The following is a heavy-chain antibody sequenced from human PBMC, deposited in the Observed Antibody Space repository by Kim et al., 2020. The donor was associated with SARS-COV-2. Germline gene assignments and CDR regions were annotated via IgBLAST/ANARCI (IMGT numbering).Heavy chain of an antibody. V-gene: IGHV3-48*02. Sequence: GGSLRLSCAASGFTFSSYSMNWVRQAPGKGLEWVSYISSSSSTIYYADSVKGRFTISRDNAKNSLYLQMNSLRDEDTAVYYCARDQNPADYYDSSGYYHPFDYWGQGTLVTVSS. CDR1: GFTFSSYS. J-gene: IGHJ4*02. CDR3: ARDQNPADYYDSSGYYHPFDY. D-gene: IGHD3-22*01. CDR2: ISSSSSTI.